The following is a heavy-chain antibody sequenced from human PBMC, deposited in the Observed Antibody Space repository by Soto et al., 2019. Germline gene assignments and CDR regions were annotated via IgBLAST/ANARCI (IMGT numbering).Heavy chain of an antibody. CDR2: IYYSGST. J-gene: IGHJ4*02. CDR3: AGIYSGSPGGTLRY. CDR1: GGSISSGGYY. D-gene: IGHD1-26*01. V-gene: IGHV4-31*03. Sequence: QVQLQESGPGLVKPSQTLSLTCTVSGGSISSGGYYWSWIRQHPGKGLEWIGYIYYSGSTYYNPSLKSRVTISVDTSKNPFCLKLSSVTAAVTAVYYCAGIYSGSPGGTLRYWGQGTLVTVSS.